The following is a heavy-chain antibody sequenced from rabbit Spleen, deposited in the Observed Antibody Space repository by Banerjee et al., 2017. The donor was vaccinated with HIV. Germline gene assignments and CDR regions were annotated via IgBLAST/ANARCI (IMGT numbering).Heavy chain of an antibody. CDR3: ARDLAGYVGFGFASYLDL. J-gene: IGHJ4*01. CDR2: INVVTGKA. V-gene: IGHV1S45*01. D-gene: IGHD6-1*01. Sequence: QEQLVESGGGLVQPEGSLTLTCTASGFSFSEKAVMCWVRQAPGKGLTWIACINVVTGKAVYASWAKGRFTFSRTSSTTVTLQMTSLTAADTATYFCARDLAGYVGFGFASYLDLWGPGTLVTVS. CDR1: GFSFSEKAV.